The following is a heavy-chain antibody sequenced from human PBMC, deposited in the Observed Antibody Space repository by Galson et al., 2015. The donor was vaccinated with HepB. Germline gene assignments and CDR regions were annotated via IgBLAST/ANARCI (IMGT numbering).Heavy chain of an antibody. J-gene: IGHJ4*02. CDR2: ISYDGSNK. V-gene: IGHV3-30*03. Sequence: SLRLSCAASGFTFSSYWMSRVRQAPGKGLEWVAVISYDGSNKYYADSVKGRFTISRDKSKNTLYLQMNSLRAEDTAVYYCARDVGAVAGTGADYWGQGTLVTVSS. D-gene: IGHD6-19*01. CDR3: ARDVGAVAGTGADY. CDR1: GFTFSSYW.